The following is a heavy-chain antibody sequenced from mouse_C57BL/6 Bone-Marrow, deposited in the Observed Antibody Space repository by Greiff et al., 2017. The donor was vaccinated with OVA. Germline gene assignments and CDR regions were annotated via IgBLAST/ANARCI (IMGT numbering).Heavy chain of an antibody. CDR1: GYTFTSYW. Sequence: VKVVESGAELAKPGASVKLSCKASGYTFTSYWMHWVKQRPGQGLEWIGYINPSSGYTKYNQKFKDKATLTADKSSSTAYMQLSSLTYEDSAVYYCARDSLLTAYYFDYWGQGTTLTVSS. D-gene: IGHD3-2*01. CDR2: INPSSGYT. CDR3: ARDSLLTAYYFDY. J-gene: IGHJ2*01. V-gene: IGHV1-7*01.